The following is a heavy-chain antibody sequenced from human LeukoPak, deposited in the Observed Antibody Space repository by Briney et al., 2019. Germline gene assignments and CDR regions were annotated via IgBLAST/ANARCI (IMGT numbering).Heavy chain of an antibody. CDR2: IKQDGSEK. CDR3: ARDEYSGYDSPYYYYYMDV. V-gene: IGHV3-7*01. J-gene: IGHJ6*03. D-gene: IGHD5-12*01. Sequence: GGSLRLSCAASGFTFSSYSMNWVRQAPGKGLEWVANIKQDGSEKYYVDSVKGRFTISRDNAKNSLYLQMNSLRAEDTAVYYCARDEYSGYDSPYYYYYMDVWGKGTTVTISS. CDR1: GFTFSSYS.